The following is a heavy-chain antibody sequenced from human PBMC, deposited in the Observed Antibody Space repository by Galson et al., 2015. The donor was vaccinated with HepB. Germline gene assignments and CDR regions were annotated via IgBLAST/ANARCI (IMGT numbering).Heavy chain of an antibody. J-gene: IGHJ4*02. CDR3: ARRGRIWDTAIAYDY. CDR1: GSSFPSYW. V-gene: IGHV5-51*01. CDR2: IYPGDSDT. Sequence: QSGAEVTKPGESLKISCKGSGSSFPSYWIGWVRQMPGKGLEWMGIIYPGDSDTRYSPSFQGQVTISADKSISTAYLQWSSLKASDTAMYYCARRGRIWDTAIAYDYWGQGTLVNVSS. D-gene: IGHD5-18*01.